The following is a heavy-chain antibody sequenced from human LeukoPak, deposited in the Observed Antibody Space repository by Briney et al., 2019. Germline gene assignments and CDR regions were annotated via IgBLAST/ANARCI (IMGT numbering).Heavy chain of an antibody. J-gene: IGHJ5*02. CDR1: GYTFTSYG. Sequence: ASVKVSCKASGYTFTSYGISWVRQAPGQGLEWMGWISAYNGNTNYAQKLQGRVTMTTDTSTSTAYMELRSLRSDDTAVYYCARDGLPAPPGGRRISNWFDPWGQGTLVTVSS. D-gene: IGHD4-23*01. V-gene: IGHV1-18*01. CDR2: ISAYNGNT. CDR3: ARDGLPAPPGGRRISNWFDP.